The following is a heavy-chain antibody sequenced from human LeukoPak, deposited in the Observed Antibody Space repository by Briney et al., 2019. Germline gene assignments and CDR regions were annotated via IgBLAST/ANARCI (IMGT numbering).Heavy chain of an antibody. D-gene: IGHD3-10*01. CDR1: GFTFDDYA. Sequence: GGSLRLSCAASGFTFDDYAMHWVRQAPGKGLEWVSGISWNSGSIGYADSVKGRFTISRDNAKNSLYLQMNSLRAEDMALYYCVKSSEFQGEAGIDYWGQGTLVTVSS. CDR3: VKSSEFQGEAGIDY. V-gene: IGHV3-9*03. J-gene: IGHJ4*02. CDR2: ISWNSGSI.